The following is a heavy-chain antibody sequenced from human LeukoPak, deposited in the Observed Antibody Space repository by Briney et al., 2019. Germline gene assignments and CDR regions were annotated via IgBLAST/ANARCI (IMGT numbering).Heavy chain of an antibody. CDR2: ISGSGGST. J-gene: IGHJ4*02. Sequence: GGSLRLSCAASGFTFSTYPMSWVRQAPEKGLEWVSAISGSGGSTYYADSVKGRFTISRDNSKNTLYLQMNSLRAEDTAVYYCAKDRYAGYYYDSSGYCFDYWGQGTLVTVSS. D-gene: IGHD3-22*01. CDR1: GFTFSTYP. CDR3: AKDRYAGYYYDSSGYCFDY. V-gene: IGHV3-23*01.